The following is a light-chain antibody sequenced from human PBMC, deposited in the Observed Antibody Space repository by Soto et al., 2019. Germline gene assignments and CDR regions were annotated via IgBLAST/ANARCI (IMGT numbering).Light chain of an antibody. CDR2: GNS. Sequence: QSVLTQPPSVSGAPGQRVTISYTGSSSNIGAGYDVHWYQQLPGTAPKLLIYGNSNRPSGVPDRFSGSKSGTSASLAITGLQAEDEADYYCQSYDSSLSASVVFGGGTKLTVL. CDR1: SSNIGAGYD. V-gene: IGLV1-40*01. CDR3: QSYDSSLSASVV. J-gene: IGLJ2*01.